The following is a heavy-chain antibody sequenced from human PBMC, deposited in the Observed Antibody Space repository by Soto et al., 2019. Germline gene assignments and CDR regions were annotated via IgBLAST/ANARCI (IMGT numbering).Heavy chain of an antibody. CDR2: IWYDGTNK. J-gene: IGHJ4*02. CDR1: AFTFSSHS. CDR3: SRAPRYYDSTGYYPDY. Sequence: GGPPKLSCAACAFTFSSHSMHWVRKDPGKGLEWVALIWYDGTNKYYSDSVKGRFTISRDNSKNTLYLQMNSLRAEDTAVYYCSRAPRYYDSTGYYPDYWCPGALVTVSS. D-gene: IGHD3-22*01. V-gene: IGHV3-33*01.